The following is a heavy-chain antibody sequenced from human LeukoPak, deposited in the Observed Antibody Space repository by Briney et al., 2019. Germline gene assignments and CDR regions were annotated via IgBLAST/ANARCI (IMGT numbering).Heavy chain of an antibody. D-gene: IGHD2-2*01. CDR2: ISSSSSYI. V-gene: IGHV3-21*01. J-gene: IGHJ6*04. Sequence: GGSLRLSCAASGFTFSSYSMNWVRQAPGKGLEWVSSISSSSSYIYYADSVKGRFTISRDNAKNSLYLQMNSLRAEDTAVYYCARDALDCSSTSCYFFYYGMDVWGKGTPVTVSS. CDR1: GFTFSSYS. CDR3: ARDALDCSSTSCYFFYYGMDV.